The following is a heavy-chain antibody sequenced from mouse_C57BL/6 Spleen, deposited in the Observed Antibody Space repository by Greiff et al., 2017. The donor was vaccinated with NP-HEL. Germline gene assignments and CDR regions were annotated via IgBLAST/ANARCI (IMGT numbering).Heavy chain of an antibody. CDR3: ARQGQDYGSSSYYFDY. J-gene: IGHJ2*01. CDR2: ISSGGSYT. D-gene: IGHD1-1*01. V-gene: IGHV5-6*01. Sequence: EVKLMESGGDLVKPGGSLKLSCAASGFTFSSYGMSWVRQTPDKRLEWVATISSGGSYTYYPDSVKGRFTISRDNAKNTLYLQMSSLKSEDTAMYYCARQGQDYGSSSYYFDYWGQGTTLTVSS. CDR1: GFTFSSYG.